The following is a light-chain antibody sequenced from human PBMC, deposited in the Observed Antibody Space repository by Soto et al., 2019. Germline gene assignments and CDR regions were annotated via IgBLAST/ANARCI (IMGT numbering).Light chain of an antibody. V-gene: IGKV1-8*01. J-gene: IGKJ4*01. CDR2: AAS. Sequence: AMRVSQSPSSFSASQGDRVTITCRASQGISSYLAWYQQKAGKAPKLLIYAASTLQSGVPSRFSGSGSETDFTLTISSLQPEDVATYYCQKYNSAPLTFGGGTKVDIK. CDR1: QGISSY. CDR3: QKYNSAPLT.